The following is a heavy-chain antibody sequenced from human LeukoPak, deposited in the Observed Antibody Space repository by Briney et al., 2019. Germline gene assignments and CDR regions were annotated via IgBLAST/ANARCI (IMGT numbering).Heavy chain of an antibody. CDR2: ISYDGSNK. J-gene: IGHJ4*02. V-gene: IGHV3-30-3*02. D-gene: IGHD3-22*01. CDR1: GFTFSSYA. Sequence: TGGSLRLSCAASGFTFSSYAMHWVRQAPGKGLEWVAVISYDGSNKYYADSVKGRFTISRDNSKNTLYLQMNSLRAEDTALYYCAKGSYGDYDSSGYDYWGQGTLVTVSS. CDR3: AKGSYGDYDSSGYDY.